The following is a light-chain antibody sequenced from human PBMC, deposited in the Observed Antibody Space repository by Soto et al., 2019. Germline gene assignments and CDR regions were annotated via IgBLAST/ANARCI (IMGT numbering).Light chain of an antibody. CDR3: QQTFRTPHT. J-gene: IGKJ2*01. CDR2: SAS. V-gene: IGKV1-39*01. Sequence: DIQMTQSPASLSASVGDRVTITCRASQTISSYLNWYQQKAGAAPKLLIYSASTLQSGVPSRFSCSGFGTDYTLTISSLQPADFAVYYCQQTFRTPHTFGQGTKLDIK. CDR1: QTISSY.